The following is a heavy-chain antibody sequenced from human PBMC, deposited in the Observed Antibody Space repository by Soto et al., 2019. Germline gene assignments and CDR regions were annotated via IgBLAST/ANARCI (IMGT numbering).Heavy chain of an antibody. D-gene: IGHD6-19*01. J-gene: IGHJ5*02. V-gene: IGHV1-69*13. CDR3: ATGGPHSSGSPWGWFDP. CDR2: IIPIFGTA. Sequence: SVKFSCTASGGTFSSYAISWVRQAPGQGLEWMGGIIPIFGTANYAQKFQGRVMITADESTSTAYMELSSLRSEDTAVYYCATGGPHSSGSPWGWFDPWGQGTLVTVSS. CDR1: GGTFSSYA.